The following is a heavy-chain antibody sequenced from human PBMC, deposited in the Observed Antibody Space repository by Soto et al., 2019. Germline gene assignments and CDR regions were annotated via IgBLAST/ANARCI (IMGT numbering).Heavy chain of an antibody. Sequence: SETLSLTCAVSGGSISNSNWWICVRQPPGKGLELIWEIYHSGSTNYNPSLKSRVTISVHKSKNQSSLKLSSVTAAETAVYYCARERRMATMKFSGEKYYGMDVWGQGTKVTVS. CDR1: GGSISNSNW. CDR2: IYHSGST. D-gene: IGHD5-12*01. V-gene: IGHV4-4*02. J-gene: IGHJ6*02. CDR3: ARERRMATMKFSGEKYYGMDV.